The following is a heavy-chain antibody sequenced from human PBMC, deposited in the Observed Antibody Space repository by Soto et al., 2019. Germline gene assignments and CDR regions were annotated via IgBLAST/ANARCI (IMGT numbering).Heavy chain of an antibody. Sequence: GGSLRLSCAASGFTFSSYAMHWVRQAPGKGLEWVAVISYDGSNKYYADSVKGRFTISRDDSKNTLYLQMNSLRAEDTAVYYCARDPAPYLYCDFWSGYYYYYGMDVWGQGTTVTVSS. CDR1: GFTFSSYA. V-gene: IGHV3-30-3*01. CDR2: ISYDGSNK. J-gene: IGHJ6*02. D-gene: IGHD3-3*01. CDR3: ARDPAPYLYCDFWSGYYYYYGMDV.